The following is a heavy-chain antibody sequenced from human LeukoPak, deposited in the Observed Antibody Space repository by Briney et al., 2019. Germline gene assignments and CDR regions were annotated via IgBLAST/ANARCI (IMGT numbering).Heavy chain of an antibody. CDR1: GYTLTGYY. CDR2: INPNNGGT. D-gene: IGHD4-17*01. V-gene: IGHV1-2*06. Sequence: ASVKVSCKASGYTLTGYYIHWVRQAPGQGLEWMGRINPNNGGTNYAQKFQGRVTMTRGTSISTASMELTRLTSDDTAVFYCAREWSYGDYYDYWGQGTLVTVSS. J-gene: IGHJ4*02. CDR3: AREWSYGDYYDY.